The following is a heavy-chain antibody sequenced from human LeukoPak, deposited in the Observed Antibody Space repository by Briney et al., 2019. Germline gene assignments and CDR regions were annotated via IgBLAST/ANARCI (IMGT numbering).Heavy chain of an antibody. CDR1: GFTFSNAW. J-gene: IGHJ4*02. D-gene: IGHD3-10*01. Sequence: GGPLRLSCAASGFTFSNAWMSWVRQAPGKGLEWVGRIKNKADGGTTDYAAPVKGRFTISRDDSKNTLYLQMNSLKTEDTALYYCTAYYYGSGSNYNDYWGQGTLVTVSS. CDR2: IKNKADGGTT. CDR3: TAYYYGSGSNYNDY. V-gene: IGHV3-15*01.